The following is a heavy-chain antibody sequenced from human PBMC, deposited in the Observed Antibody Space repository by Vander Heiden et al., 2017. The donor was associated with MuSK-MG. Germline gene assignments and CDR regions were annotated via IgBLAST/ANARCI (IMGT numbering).Heavy chain of an antibody. CDR3: ARSCGGDCYGLGFDY. D-gene: IGHD2-21*01. V-gene: IGHV3-48*03. CDR1: GFTFSSYE. J-gene: IGHJ4*02. CDR2: ISSSGSTI. Sequence: EVQLVESGGGLLQPGGSLRLSCAASGFTFSSYEMNWVRQAPGKGLEWVSYISSSGSTIYYADSVKGRFTISRDNAKNSLYLQMNSLRAEDTAVYYCARSCGGDCYGLGFDYWVQGTLVTVSS.